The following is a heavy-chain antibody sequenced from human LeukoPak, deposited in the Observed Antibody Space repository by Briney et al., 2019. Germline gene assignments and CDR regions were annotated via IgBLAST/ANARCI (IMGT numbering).Heavy chain of an antibody. CDR2: IKQDGSEK. J-gene: IGHJ4*02. V-gene: IGHV3-7*01. D-gene: IGHD6-6*01. CDR1: GFIFSSYW. CDR3: ARTLIEYSVTSCYFDY. Sequence: GGSLRLSCAASGFIFSSYWMSWVRQAPGKGLEWVANIKQDGSEKYYVDSVKGRFTISRDNAKNSLYLQMNSLRAEDTALYYCARTLIEYSVTSCYFDYWGQGTLVTVSS.